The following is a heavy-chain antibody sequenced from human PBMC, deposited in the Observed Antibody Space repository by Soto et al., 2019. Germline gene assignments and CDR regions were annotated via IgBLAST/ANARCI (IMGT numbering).Heavy chain of an antibody. D-gene: IGHD5-12*01. Sequence: QVQLVESGGGVVQPGRSLRLSCAASGFTFSSYGMHWVRQAPGKGLEWVAVIWYDGSNKYYADSVKGRFTISRDNSKNTLYLQMHSLRAEDTAVYYCARDRVATRGPYYYYGMDVWGQGTTVTVSS. CDR3: ARDRVATRGPYYYYGMDV. CDR1: GFTFSSYG. J-gene: IGHJ6*02. V-gene: IGHV3-33*01. CDR2: IWYDGSNK.